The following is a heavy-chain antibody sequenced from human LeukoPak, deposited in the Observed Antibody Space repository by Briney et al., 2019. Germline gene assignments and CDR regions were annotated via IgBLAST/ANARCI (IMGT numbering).Heavy chain of an antibody. CDR3: AKGRLDPNLVLDY. CDR1: GFTFSSYS. Sequence: GGSLRLSCAASGFTFSSYSVNWVRQAPGKGLEWVSSISSSSSYIYYADSVKGRFTISRDNAKNSLYLQMNSLRAEDTALYYCAKGRLDPNLVLDYWGQGTLVTVSS. CDR2: ISSSSSYI. V-gene: IGHV3-21*04. D-gene: IGHD2-8*02. J-gene: IGHJ4*02.